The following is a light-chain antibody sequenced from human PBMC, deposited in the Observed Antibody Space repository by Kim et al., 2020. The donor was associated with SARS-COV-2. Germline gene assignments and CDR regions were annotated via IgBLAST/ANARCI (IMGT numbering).Light chain of an antibody. CDR3: QLWDSITDHFV. CDR1: GIGGKS. V-gene: IGLV3-21*04. CDR2: YDN. J-gene: IGLJ2*01. Sequence: APGEAAGMTCEGDGIGGKSELWFQLRPSQAPLLFISYDNDRPAGIPERSSGSNLGNMAALAISRVEAGDEADYICQLWDSITDHFVFGGGTQLTVL.